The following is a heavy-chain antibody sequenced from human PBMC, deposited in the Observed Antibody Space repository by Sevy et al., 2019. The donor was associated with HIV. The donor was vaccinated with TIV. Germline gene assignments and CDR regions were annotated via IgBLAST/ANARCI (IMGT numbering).Heavy chain of an antibody. CDR3: ARDRGVGTSSYGMDV. CDR2: ISSSSSYI. Sequence: GGSLRLSSAASGFTFSSYGLSSYSMNWVREAPGKGLEWVSSISSSSSYIFYADSVKGRLTISRDNAKNSVYRQMNSLRAEDTAVYYCARDRGVGTSSYGMDVWGQGTTVTVSS. J-gene: IGHJ6*02. D-gene: IGHD1-26*01. CDR1: GFTFSSYGLSSYS. V-gene: IGHV3-21*01.